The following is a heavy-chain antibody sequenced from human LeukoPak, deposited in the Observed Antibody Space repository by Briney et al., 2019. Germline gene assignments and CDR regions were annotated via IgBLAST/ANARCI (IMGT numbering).Heavy chain of an antibody. CDR2: ISGSGGST. CDR1: GFTFSSYA. J-gene: IGHJ5*02. D-gene: IGHD4-17*01. V-gene: IGHV3-23*01. Sequence: PGASLRLSCAASGFTFSSYAMGWVRQAPGKGLEWVSAISGSGGSTYYADSVKGRFTISRDNSKNTLYLQMNSLRAEDTAVYYCAKDSYGDYGKNWFDPWGQGTLVTVSS. CDR3: AKDSYGDYGKNWFDP.